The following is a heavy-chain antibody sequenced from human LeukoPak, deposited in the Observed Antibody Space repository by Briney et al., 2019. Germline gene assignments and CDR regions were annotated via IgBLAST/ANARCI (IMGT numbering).Heavy chain of an antibody. CDR2: ISSLSGTI. Sequence: GGSLRLSCAASGFTFSSYSMNWVRQAPGEGLEWVSYISSLSGTIYYADSVKGRFTISRDNAKNSVYLQMDSLRAEDTAVYYCARDRGRYYMDVWGKGTTVTVSS. D-gene: IGHD6-25*01. CDR1: GFTFSSYS. V-gene: IGHV3-48*01. J-gene: IGHJ6*03. CDR3: ARDRGRYYMDV.